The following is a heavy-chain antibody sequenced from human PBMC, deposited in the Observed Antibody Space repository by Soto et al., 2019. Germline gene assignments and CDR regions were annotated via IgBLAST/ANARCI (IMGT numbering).Heavy chain of an antibody. D-gene: IGHD3-3*01. Sequence: PGESLKISCKGSGYSFTSYWIGWVRQMPGKGLEWMGIIYPGDSDTRYSPSFQGQVTISADKSISTAYLQWSSLKASDTAMYYCARLSLEGHYYYGMDVWGQGTTVTVSS. J-gene: IGHJ6*02. CDR3: ARLSLEGHYYYGMDV. CDR1: GYSFTSYW. CDR2: IYPGDSDT. V-gene: IGHV5-51*01.